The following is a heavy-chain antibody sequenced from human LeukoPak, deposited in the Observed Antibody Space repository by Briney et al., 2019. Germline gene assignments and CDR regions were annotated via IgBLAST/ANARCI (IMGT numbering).Heavy chain of an antibody. J-gene: IGHJ5*02. CDR3: ARDREYYYDSSGYYYNWFDP. V-gene: IGHV4-59*01. D-gene: IGHD3-22*01. CDR2: IYYSGST. Sequence: SETLSLTCTVSGGSISSYYWGWIRQPPGKGLEWIGYIYYSGSTNYNPSLKSRVTISVDTSKNQFSLKLSSVTAADTAVYYCARDREYYYDSSGYYYNWFDPWGQGTLVTVSS. CDR1: GGSISSYY.